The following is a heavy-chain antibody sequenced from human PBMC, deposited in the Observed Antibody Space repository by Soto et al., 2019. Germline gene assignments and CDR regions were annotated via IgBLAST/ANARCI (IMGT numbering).Heavy chain of an antibody. Sequence: GESLKISCKGSGYSFTSYWIAWVRQMPGKGLECMGIVYPGDSDTRYSPSFQGQVTISVDKSINTAYLQWSSLRASDTAIYYCALHGKLSSMTNYFDSWGQGALVTVSS. J-gene: IGHJ4*02. CDR3: ALHGKLSSMTNYFDS. CDR2: VYPGDSDT. V-gene: IGHV5-51*01. CDR1: GYSFTSYW. D-gene: IGHD1-1*01.